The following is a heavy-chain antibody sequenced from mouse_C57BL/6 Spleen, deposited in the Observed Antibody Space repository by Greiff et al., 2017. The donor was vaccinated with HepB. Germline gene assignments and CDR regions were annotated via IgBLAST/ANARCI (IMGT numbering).Heavy chain of an antibody. V-gene: IGHV1-58*01. CDR1: GYTFTSYG. J-gene: IGHJ2*01. CDR2: IYIGNGYT. CDR3: ARTGIYYGNYERGRYFDY. Sequence: VQLQQSGAELVRPGSSVKMSCKTSGYTFTSYGINWVKQRPGQGLEWIGYIYIGNGYTEYNEKFKGKATLTSDTSSSTAYMQLSSLTSEDSAIYFCARTGIYYGNYERGRYFDYWGQGTTLTVSS. D-gene: IGHD2-1*01.